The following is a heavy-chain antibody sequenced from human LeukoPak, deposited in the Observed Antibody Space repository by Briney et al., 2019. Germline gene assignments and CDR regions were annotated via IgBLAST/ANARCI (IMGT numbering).Heavy chain of an antibody. CDR2: INPSGGST. J-gene: IGHJ5*02. Sequence: GASVKVSCKASGYTFTSYYMHWVRQAPGQGLEWMGIINPSGGSTSYAQKFQGRVTMTRDTSTSTVYMELSSLRSEDTAVYYCARDAYYYDSSGYYSGWLDPWGQGTLVTVSS. D-gene: IGHD3-22*01. CDR3: ARDAYYYDSSGYYSGWLDP. V-gene: IGHV1-46*01. CDR1: GYTFTSYY.